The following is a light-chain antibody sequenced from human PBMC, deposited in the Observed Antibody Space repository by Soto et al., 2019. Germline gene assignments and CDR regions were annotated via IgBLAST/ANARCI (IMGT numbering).Light chain of an antibody. V-gene: IGKV1-9*01. CDR3: KQSYSSPRT. J-gene: IGKJ1*01. Sequence: DIQLTQSPSVLSASVGDTVTITCRASQALSNYLAWYQQKPGKAPDLLIYSASTLQSGVPSRFSGSGSETEFSLTIRALQPEDFATYYCKQSYSSPRTFGQGTKVEIK. CDR1: QALSNY. CDR2: SAS.